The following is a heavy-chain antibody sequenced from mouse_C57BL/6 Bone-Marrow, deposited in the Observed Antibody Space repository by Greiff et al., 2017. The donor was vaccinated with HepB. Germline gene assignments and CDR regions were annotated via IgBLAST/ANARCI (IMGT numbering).Heavy chain of an antibody. CDR2: IDPEDGET. V-gene: IGHV14-2*01. J-gene: IGHJ4*01. CDR3: ALPGSVYAMDY. CDR1: GFNINDYY. D-gene: IGHD1-1*01. Sequence: VQLQQSGAELVKPGASVKLSCTASGFNINDYYMHWVKQRTEQGLEWIGRIDPEDGETKYDPKFQGKATITADTSSNTAYLQLSSLTSEDTAVYYCALPGSVYAMDYWGQGTSVTVSS.